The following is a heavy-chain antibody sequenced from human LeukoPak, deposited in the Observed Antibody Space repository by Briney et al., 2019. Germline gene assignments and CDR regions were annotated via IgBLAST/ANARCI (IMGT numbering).Heavy chain of an antibody. D-gene: IGHD3-22*01. J-gene: IGHJ4*02. V-gene: IGHV3-73*01. Sequence: SGGSLRLSCVVSGFTFSGSAVHWVRQASGKGLEWVGRIRSKANNYATAYAASVKGRLTISRDDSKNPAYLQMNSLKTEDTAVYYCTGDNFDSSVKFDYWGQGTLVTVSS. CDR2: IRSKANNYAT. CDR3: TGDNFDSSVKFDY. CDR1: GFTFSGSA.